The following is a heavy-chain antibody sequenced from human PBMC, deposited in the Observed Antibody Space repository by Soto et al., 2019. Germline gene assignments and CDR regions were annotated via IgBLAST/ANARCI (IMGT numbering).Heavy chain of an antibody. CDR1: GGSITSYN. V-gene: IGHV4-59*01. CDR2: VYNSGST. CDR3: ARRAVVAVTGSLDNWLDP. J-gene: IGHJ5*02. Sequence: PSETLSLTCTVSGGSITSYNWNWLRQPPGEALEWIGYVYNSGSTNYNPSLKSRVTISVDTSKNQFSLKVNSVTAADTAVYYCARRAVVAVTGSLDNWLDPWGQGILVTVSS. D-gene: IGHD2-21*01.